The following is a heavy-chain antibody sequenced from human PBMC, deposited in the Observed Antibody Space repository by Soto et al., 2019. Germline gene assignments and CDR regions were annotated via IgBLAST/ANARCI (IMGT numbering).Heavy chain of an antibody. CDR3: ARGVEMATIGAFDI. Sequence: SVKVSCKASGGTFSSYAISWVRQAPGQGLEWMGGIIPIFGTANYAQKFQGRVTITADESTSTAYMELSSLRSEDTAVYYCARGVEMATIGAFDIWGQGTMVTVSS. V-gene: IGHV1-69*13. CDR2: IIPIFGTA. D-gene: IGHD5-12*01. CDR1: GGTFSSYA. J-gene: IGHJ3*02.